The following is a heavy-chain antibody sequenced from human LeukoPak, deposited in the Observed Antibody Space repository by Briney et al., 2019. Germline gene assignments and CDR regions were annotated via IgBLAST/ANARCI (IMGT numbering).Heavy chain of an antibody. Sequence: GGSLRLSCAASGFSFTSYAMHWVRQAPGKGLEWVAVISYDGSNKFYADSVTGRFTISRDNSKNTLYLQMNSLRAEDTAVYYRAKDPTNGISPREREAFDYWGQGTLVTVSS. CDR2: ISYDGSNK. J-gene: IGHJ4*02. CDR1: GFSFTSYA. CDR3: AKDPTNGISPREREAFDY. D-gene: IGHD1-26*01. V-gene: IGHV3-30*18.